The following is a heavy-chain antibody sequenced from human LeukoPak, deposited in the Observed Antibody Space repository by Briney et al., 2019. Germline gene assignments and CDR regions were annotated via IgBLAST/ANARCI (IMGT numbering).Heavy chain of an antibody. D-gene: IGHD6-19*01. Sequence: GGSLRLSCAASGFTVSSNYMSWVRQAPGKGLEWVSLISSVGSTYYADSVKGRFTISRDNSKNTLYLQMNSLRAEDTAVYYCARDQYSSNWYIHHWGQGTLVTVS. V-gene: IGHV3-53*01. CDR3: ARDQYSSNWYIHH. J-gene: IGHJ1*01. CDR2: ISSVGST. CDR1: GFTVSSNY.